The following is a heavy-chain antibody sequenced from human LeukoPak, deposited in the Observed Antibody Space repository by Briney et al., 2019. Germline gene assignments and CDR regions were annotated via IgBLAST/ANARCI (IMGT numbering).Heavy chain of an antibody. CDR2: IYYSGST. D-gene: IGHD6-19*01. CDR3: ARHYMSSGWAFDY. CDR1: GGSISSSSYY. V-gene: IGHV4-39*01. J-gene: IGHJ4*02. Sequence: SETLSLTCTVSGGSISSSSYYWGWIRQPPGKGLEWIGSIYYSGSTYYNPSLKSRVTISVDTSKNQFSLKLSSVTAADTAVYYCARHYMSSGWAFDYWGRGTLVTVSS.